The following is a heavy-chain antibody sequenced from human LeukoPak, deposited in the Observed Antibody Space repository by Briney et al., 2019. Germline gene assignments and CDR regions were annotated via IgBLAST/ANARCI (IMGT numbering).Heavy chain of an antibody. CDR1: GFVLSASY. CDR2: IKPDGSEK. J-gene: IGHJ5*01. V-gene: IGHV3-7*01. CDR3: VRGGTYWTVS. Sequence: GGSLRLSCAASGFVLSASYMSWVRKAPGKGLEWVATIKPDGSEKYHVDSVSGRFTISRDNTNDSLFLQMNSLRVDDTAVYYCVRGGTYWTVSWGQGTLVNVS.